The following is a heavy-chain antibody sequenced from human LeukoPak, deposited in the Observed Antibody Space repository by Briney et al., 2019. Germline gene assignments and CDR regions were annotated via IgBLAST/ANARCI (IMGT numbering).Heavy chain of an antibody. CDR3: AKAKSPGSSREGGYFDY. D-gene: IGHD6-13*01. J-gene: IGHJ4*02. CDR1: GFTFDDYA. Sequence: SGRSLRLSCAASGFTFDDYAMHWVRQAPGKGLEWVSGISWNSGSIGYADSVKGRFTISRDNAKNSLYLQMNSLRAEDMALYYCAKAKSPGSSREGGYFDYWGQGTLVTVSS. V-gene: IGHV3-9*03. CDR2: ISWNSGSI.